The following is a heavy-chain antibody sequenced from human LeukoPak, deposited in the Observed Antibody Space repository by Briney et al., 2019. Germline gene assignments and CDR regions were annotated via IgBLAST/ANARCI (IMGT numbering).Heavy chain of an antibody. CDR2: INHSGST. D-gene: IGHD2-2*02. CDR1: GGSFSGYY. Sequence: SETLSLTCAVYGGSFSGYYWSWIRQPPGKGLEWMGEINHSGSTNYNPSLKSRVTISVDTSKNQFSLKLSSVTAADTAVYYCARGLRRPCSSTSCYTNYYYGMDVWGQGTTVTVSS. V-gene: IGHV4-34*01. J-gene: IGHJ6*02. CDR3: ARGLRRPCSSTSCYTNYYYGMDV.